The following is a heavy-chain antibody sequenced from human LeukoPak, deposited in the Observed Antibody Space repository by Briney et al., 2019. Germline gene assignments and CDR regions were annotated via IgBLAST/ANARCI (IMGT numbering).Heavy chain of an antibody. Sequence: SVKVSCKASGGTFSSYAVSWVRQAPGQGLEWMGGIISIFGTANYAQKFQGRVTITADKSTSTAYMELSSLRSEDTAVYYCASEVRFGGAFDIWGQGTMVTVSS. J-gene: IGHJ3*02. CDR1: GGTFSSYA. V-gene: IGHV1-69*06. D-gene: IGHD4-23*01. CDR2: IISIFGTA. CDR3: ASEVRFGGAFDI.